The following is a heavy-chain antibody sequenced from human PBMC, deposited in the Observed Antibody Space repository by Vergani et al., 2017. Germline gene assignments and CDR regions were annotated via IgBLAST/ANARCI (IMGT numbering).Heavy chain of an antibody. CDR2: ISGSGGST. J-gene: IGHJ4*02. CDR1: GFTFSDYY. Sequence: VQLVESGGGLVKPGGSLRLSCAASGFTFSDYYMSWIRQAPGKGLEWVSAISGSGGSTYYADSVKGRFTISRDNSKNTLYLQMNSLRAEDTAVYYCAKPIAVAGFTDYWGQGTLVTVSS. V-gene: IGHV3-23*04. D-gene: IGHD6-19*01. CDR3: AKPIAVAGFTDY.